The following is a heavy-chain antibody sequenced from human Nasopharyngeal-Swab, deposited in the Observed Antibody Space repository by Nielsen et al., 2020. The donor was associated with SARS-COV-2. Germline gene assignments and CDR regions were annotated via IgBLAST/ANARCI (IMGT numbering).Heavy chain of an antibody. CDR1: AYSFTSYG. J-gene: IGHJ4*02. V-gene: IGHV1-18*04. D-gene: IGHD3-3*01. Sequence: ASVKVSCKTSAYSFTSYGISWLRQAPGQGLDWMGWISAYNGDTNYAQKFRGRVTFTTDTSTSTAYMELRSLRSDDTAVYYCVRDGITIFGVAEPFDYWGQGTLVTVSS. CDR3: VRDGITIFGVAEPFDY. CDR2: ISAYNGDT.